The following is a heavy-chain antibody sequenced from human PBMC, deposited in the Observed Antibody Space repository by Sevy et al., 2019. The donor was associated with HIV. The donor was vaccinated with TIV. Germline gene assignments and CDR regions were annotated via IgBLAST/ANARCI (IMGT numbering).Heavy chain of an antibody. V-gene: IGHV3-30*03. D-gene: IGHD3-10*01. CDR1: GIIFTTSG. Sequence: GGSLRLSCAVSGIIFTTSGMHWVRQAPGKGLEWVAVISYDGRNKFYGDSVKGRFTISRDNSKNTLYLQMNSLRTEDTAVYYCARDRGSGKNVFFDYWGQGTLVTVSS. CDR3: ARDRGSGKNVFFDY. J-gene: IGHJ4*02. CDR2: ISYDGRNK.